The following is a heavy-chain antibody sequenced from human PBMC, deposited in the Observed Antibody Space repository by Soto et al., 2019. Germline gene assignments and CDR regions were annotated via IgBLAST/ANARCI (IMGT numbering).Heavy chain of an antibody. J-gene: IGHJ4*02. V-gene: IGHV3-23*01. CDR3: ANNIRYKLNHFDH. D-gene: IGHD1-20*01. CDR1: GVTFTIYS. CDR2: ISGTGSST. Sequence: PGGSXRLSCSSSGVTFTIYSMSWFRQAPGKGLEWVSHISGTGSSTYYADSVKGRFTISRDSSRNTLYLQMSSLTVDDTAVYFCANNIRYKLNHFDHWGLGTLVTVSS.